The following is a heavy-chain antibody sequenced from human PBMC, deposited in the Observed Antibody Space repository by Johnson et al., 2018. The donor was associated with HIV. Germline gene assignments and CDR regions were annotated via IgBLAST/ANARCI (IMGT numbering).Heavy chain of an antibody. D-gene: IGHD6-19*01. V-gene: IGHV3-30*04. CDR1: GFTFSSYA. J-gene: IGHJ3*02. Sequence: QVLLVESGGGVVQPGRSLRLSCAASGFTFSSYAMHWVRQAPGKGLDWVAVIWHDGSNKYYADSVKGRFTISRDNSANTLYLQMNSLRAEDTAVYYCAKARSSGQGAFDIWGQGTLVTVSS. CDR2: IWHDGSNK. CDR3: AKARSSGQGAFDI.